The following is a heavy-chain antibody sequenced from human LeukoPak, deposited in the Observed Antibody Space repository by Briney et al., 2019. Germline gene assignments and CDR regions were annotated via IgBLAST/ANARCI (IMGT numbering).Heavy chain of an antibody. V-gene: IGHV4-4*07. CDR2: IYTSGRT. J-gene: IGHJ6*03. D-gene: IGHD3-22*01. CDR1: AGSISSNY. Sequence: PSETLSLTCTVYAGSISSNYWSWIRQPDGKGLEWIGRIYTSGRTNYNTSLKRRVTMSVATSKTQFSLKRSSMTAATPAVYYCARDKYFYDSPYYYYRDVWGRGTADSVFS. CDR3: ARDKYFYDSPYYYYRDV.